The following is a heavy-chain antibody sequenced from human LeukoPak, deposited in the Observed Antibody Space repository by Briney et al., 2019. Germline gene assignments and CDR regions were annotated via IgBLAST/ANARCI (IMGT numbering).Heavy chain of an antibody. V-gene: IGHV4-59*08. CDR2: IYYSGST. J-gene: IGHJ4*02. Sequence: PSETLSLTCTVSGGSISSYYWSWIRQPPGKGLEWIGYIYYSGSTNYNPSLKSRVTISVDTSKNQFSLKLSSVTAADTAVYYCARLRMVRGVKGSPYYFDYWGQGTLVTVSS. CDR1: GGSISSYY. D-gene: IGHD3-10*01. CDR3: ARLRMVRGVKGSPYYFDY.